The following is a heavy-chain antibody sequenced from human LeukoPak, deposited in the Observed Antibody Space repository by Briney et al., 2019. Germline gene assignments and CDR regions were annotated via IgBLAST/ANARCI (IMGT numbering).Heavy chain of an antibody. CDR3: AIRLTPWNNFDY. J-gene: IGHJ4*02. D-gene: IGHD3-9*01. V-gene: IGHV3-11*01. Sequence: GGSLRLSCAASGFTFTDYYMSWIRQAPGKGLEWLSYISRTGSTISYADSVKGRFTISRDNSKNTLYLQMNSLRAEDTAVYYCAIRLTPWNNFDYWGQGTLVTVSS. CDR2: ISRTGSTI. CDR1: GFTFTDYY.